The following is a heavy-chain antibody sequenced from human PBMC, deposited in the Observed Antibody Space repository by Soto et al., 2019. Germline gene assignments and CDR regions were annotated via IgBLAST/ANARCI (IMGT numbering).Heavy chain of an antibody. D-gene: IGHD3-22*01. J-gene: IGHJ3*02. CDR1: GYTFTGYY. V-gene: IGHV1-2*02. Sequence: ASGKVSCRASGYTFTGYYMHWVRQAPGQGLEWMGWINPNSGGRNYAQKVQRRVTMNRDTSISTAHMELSRLRCDDTAVHYCARVVYYYSSGSPDAAFEILGQGTMVT. CDR3: ARVVYYYSSGSPDAAFEI. CDR2: INPNSGGR.